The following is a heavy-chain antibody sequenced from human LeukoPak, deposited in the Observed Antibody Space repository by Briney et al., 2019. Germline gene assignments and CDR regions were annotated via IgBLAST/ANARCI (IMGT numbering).Heavy chain of an antibody. Sequence: PSQTLSLTCTVSGGSISSGGYYWSWIRQPPGKGLEWIGYIYHSGSTYCNPSLKSRVTISVDRSKNQFSLKLSSVTAADTAVYYCARMFGDHPIRKFNKNSGSRHDAFDIWGQGTMVTVSS. J-gene: IGHJ3*02. CDR2: IYHSGST. V-gene: IGHV4-30-2*01. D-gene: IGHD1-26*01. CDR3: ARMFGDHPIRKFNKNSGSRHDAFDI. CDR1: GGSISSGGYY.